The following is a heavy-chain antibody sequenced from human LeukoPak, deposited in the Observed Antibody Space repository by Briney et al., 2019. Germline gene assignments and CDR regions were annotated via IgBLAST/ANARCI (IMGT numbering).Heavy chain of an antibody. CDR3: ARARAINYGNFDY. CDR1: GFTFTNYW. CDR2: ISPDGSST. Sequence: GGSLRLSCAASGFTFTNYWMHWVRQAPGKGLVWVSRISPDGSSTYYADSLKGRLTISRDNARNSLYLQMNSLTVDDTAVYYCARARAINYGNFDYWGQGILVTVSS. V-gene: IGHV3-74*01. D-gene: IGHD3-10*01. J-gene: IGHJ4*02.